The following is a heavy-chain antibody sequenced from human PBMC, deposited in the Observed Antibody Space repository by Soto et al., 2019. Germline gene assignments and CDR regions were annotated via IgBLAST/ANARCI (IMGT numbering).Heavy chain of an antibody. D-gene: IGHD5-18*01. Sequence: LRLSCAASGFTFDDYAMHWVRQAPGKGLEWVSGISWNSGSIGYADSVKGRFTISRDNAKNSLYLQMNSLRAEDAALYYCAKDMSPSLYSYGYNYWGQGTLVTVSS. J-gene: IGHJ4*02. CDR3: AKDMSPSLYSYGYNY. V-gene: IGHV3-9*01. CDR2: ISWNSGSI. CDR1: GFTFDDYA.